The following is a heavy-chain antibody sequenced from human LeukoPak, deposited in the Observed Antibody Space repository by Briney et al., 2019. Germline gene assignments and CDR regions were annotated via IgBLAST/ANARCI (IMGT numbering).Heavy chain of an antibody. CDR3: ASPIITMVRGVIIHSFDY. CDR2: IYYSGST. V-gene: IGHV4-39*01. Sequence: SETLSLTCTVSGGSISSSSYYWGWIRQPPGRGLEWIGGIYYSGSTYYTPSLKSRVTISVDTSKNQFSLKLSSVTAADTAVYYCASPIITMVRGVIIHSFDYWGQGPLVTVSS. D-gene: IGHD3-10*01. CDR1: GGSISSSSYY. J-gene: IGHJ4*02.